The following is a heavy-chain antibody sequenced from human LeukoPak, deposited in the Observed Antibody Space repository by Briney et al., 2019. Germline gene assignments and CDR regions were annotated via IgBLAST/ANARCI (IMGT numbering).Heavy chain of an antibody. CDR2: INWNGGST. CDR3: ARAIAPDRPYYFDY. J-gene: IGHJ4*02. CDR1: GFTFSSYG. V-gene: IGHV3-20*04. D-gene: IGHD2-15*01. Sequence: GGSLRLSCAASGFTFSSYGISWVRQAPGKGLEWVSGINWNGGSTGYADSVKGQFTISRDNARNSLYLQMNSLRAEDTALYYCARAIAPDRPYYFDYWGQGTLVTVSS.